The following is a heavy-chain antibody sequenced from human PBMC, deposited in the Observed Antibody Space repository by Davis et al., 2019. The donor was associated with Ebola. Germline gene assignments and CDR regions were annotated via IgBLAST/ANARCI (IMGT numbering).Heavy chain of an antibody. CDR2: ISSGSSYM. CDR3: ARFRVAAAGTSGFDY. CDR1: GGSFSGYY. Sequence: GGSLRLSCPVYGGSFSGYYWSWIRQPPGKGLEWVSSISSGSSYMFYEDSVKGRFTISRDNAKNSLHLQMNSLRVEDTAVYYCARFRVAAAGTSGFDYWGQGTLVTVSS. J-gene: IGHJ4*02. D-gene: IGHD6-13*01. V-gene: IGHV3-21*01.